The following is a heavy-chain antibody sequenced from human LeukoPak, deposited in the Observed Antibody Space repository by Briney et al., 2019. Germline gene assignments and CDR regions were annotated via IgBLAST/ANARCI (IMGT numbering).Heavy chain of an antibody. CDR3: VRDDLENQWLERSY. J-gene: IGHJ4*02. Sequence: GGSLRLSCAASGFTFSLYNMNWVRQAPGKGLEWVSQISASETSIKYAGSVRGRFTISRDNVKNSVYLQMNSLRAEDTAIYYCVRDDLENQWLERSYWGQGTLVTVSS. CDR1: GFTFSLYN. D-gene: IGHD6-19*01. CDR2: ISASETSI. V-gene: IGHV3-48*03.